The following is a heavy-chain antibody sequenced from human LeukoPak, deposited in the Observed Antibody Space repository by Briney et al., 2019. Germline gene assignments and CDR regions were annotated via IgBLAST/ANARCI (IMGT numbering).Heavy chain of an antibody. J-gene: IGHJ3*02. CDR2: INHSGST. CDR1: GGSFSGYY. V-gene: IGHV4-34*01. D-gene: IGHD2-2*01. Sequence: SETLSLTCAVYGGSFSGYYWSWVRQPPGKGLEWIGEINHSGSTYYNPSLKSRVTISVDTSKNQFSLKLSSVTAADTAVYYCARIPAAIGRAVAFDIWGQGTMVTVSS. CDR3: ARIPAAIGRAVAFDI.